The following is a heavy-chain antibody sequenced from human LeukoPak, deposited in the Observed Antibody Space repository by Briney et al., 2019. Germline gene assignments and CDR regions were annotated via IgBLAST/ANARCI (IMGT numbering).Heavy chain of an antibody. Sequence: GGSLRLSCAASGFTFSNYEMNWVRQAPGKGLEWISYIHSSGSTTFYADSVKGRFTISRDNAKNSVYVQMNSLRAEDTAVYYCAEVSGSWFWGQGTMVTVSS. CDR3: AEVSGSWF. J-gene: IGHJ3*01. CDR2: IHSSGSTT. D-gene: IGHD6-13*01. V-gene: IGHV3-48*03. CDR1: GFTFSNYE.